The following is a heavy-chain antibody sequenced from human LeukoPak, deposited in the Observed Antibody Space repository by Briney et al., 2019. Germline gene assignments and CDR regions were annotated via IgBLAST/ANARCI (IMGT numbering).Heavy chain of an antibody. V-gene: IGHV3-30*02. CDR3: VKDFRYCSTTSCYAPFDY. Sequence: AGGSLRLSCAASGFTFSSYGMHWVRQAPGKGLEWVAFIRYDGSNKYYADSVKGRFTISRDNSKNTLYLQMNSLRAEDTAVYYCVKDFRYCSTTSCYAPFDYWGQGTLVTVSS. CDR1: GFTFSSYG. CDR2: IRYDGSNK. D-gene: IGHD2-2*01. J-gene: IGHJ4*02.